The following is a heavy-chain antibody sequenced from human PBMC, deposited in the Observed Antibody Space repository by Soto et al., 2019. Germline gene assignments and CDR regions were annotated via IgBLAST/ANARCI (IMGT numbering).Heavy chain of an antibody. CDR1: GYTFTTYH. D-gene: IGHD2-8*01. CDR3: VRGYCNNSASCEGDFQN. J-gene: IGHJ1*01. CDR2: IDPIGGNT. V-gene: IGHV1-46*01. Sequence: QVQLVQSGAEVKEPGASVKISCKASGYTFTTYHTHWVRQAPGQGLAWMGMIDPIGGNTGYARKFQVRVAMTRDTSTGTADIEVNILTFDETAMYFCVRGYCNNSASCEGDFQNWGQGTLVTVSS.